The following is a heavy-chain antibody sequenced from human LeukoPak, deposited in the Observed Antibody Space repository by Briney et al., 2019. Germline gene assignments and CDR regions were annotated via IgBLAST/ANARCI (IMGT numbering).Heavy chain of an antibody. D-gene: IGHD6-19*01. J-gene: IGHJ4*02. CDR1: GVSISPYY. CDR2: IYYSGNT. V-gene: IGHV4-59*01. Sequence: SETLSLTCAVSGVSISPYYWSWIRQPPGKGLEWIGYIYYSGNTNYNPSLKSRVTLSVDTSKNQFSLKLNSVTAADTAVYYCAXGGGSGWQNDYWGQGTLVTVSS. CDR3: AXGGGSGWQNDY.